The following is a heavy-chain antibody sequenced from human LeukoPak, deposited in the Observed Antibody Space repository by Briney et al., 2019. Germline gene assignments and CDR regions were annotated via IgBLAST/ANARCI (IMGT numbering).Heavy chain of an antibody. Sequence: GGSLRLSCAASVFTFSSYSMNWVRQAPGKGLEWVSSISSSSSYIYYADSVKGRFTISRDNAKNSLYLQMNSLRAEDTAVYYCAREALEGYDAFDIWGQGTMVTVSS. CDR3: AREALEGYDAFDI. D-gene: IGHD3-3*01. J-gene: IGHJ3*02. CDR2: ISSSSSYI. CDR1: VFTFSSYS. V-gene: IGHV3-21*01.